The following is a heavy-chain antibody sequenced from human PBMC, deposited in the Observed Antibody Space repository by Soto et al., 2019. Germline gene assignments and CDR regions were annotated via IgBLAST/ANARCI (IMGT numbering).Heavy chain of an antibody. CDR2: ISGSGGST. CDR3: AKGLGLQYLYYDSSGYYQYYFDY. J-gene: IGHJ4*02. Sequence: GGSLRLSCAASGFTFSSYAMSWVRQAPGKGLEWVSAISGSGGSTYYADSVKGRFTISRDNSKNTLYLQMNSLRAEDTAVYYCAKGLGLQYLYYDSSGYYQYYFDYWGQGTLVTVSS. D-gene: IGHD3-22*01. CDR1: GFTFSSYA. V-gene: IGHV3-23*01.